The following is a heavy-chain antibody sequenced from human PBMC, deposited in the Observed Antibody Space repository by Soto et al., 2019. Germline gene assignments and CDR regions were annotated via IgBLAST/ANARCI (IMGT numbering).Heavy chain of an antibody. CDR1: GFTFSSYA. CDR3: AKDAGYSSGWSDAFDI. J-gene: IGHJ3*02. Sequence: GGSLRLSCAASGFTFSSYAMSWVRQAPGKGLEWVSAISGSGGSTYYADSVKGRFTISRDNSKNTLYLQMNSLRAEDTAVYYCAKDAGYSSGWSDAFDIWGQGTMVTVSS. V-gene: IGHV3-23*01. CDR2: ISGSGGST. D-gene: IGHD6-19*01.